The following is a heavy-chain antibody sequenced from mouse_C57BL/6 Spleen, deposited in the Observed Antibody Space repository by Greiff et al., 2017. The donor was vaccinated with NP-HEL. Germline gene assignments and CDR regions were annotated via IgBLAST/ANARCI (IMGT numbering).Heavy chain of an antibody. CDR2: ISNGGGST. CDR3: ASPPDGYYGVLAY. Sequence: EVQLQESGGGLVQPGGSLKLSCAASGFTFSDYYMYWVRQTPEKRLEWVAYISNGGGSTYYPDTVKGRFTISRDNAKNTLYLQMSRLKSEDTAMYYCASPPDGYYGVLAYWGQGTLVTVSA. CDR1: GFTFSDYY. J-gene: IGHJ3*01. V-gene: IGHV5-12*01. D-gene: IGHD2-3*01.